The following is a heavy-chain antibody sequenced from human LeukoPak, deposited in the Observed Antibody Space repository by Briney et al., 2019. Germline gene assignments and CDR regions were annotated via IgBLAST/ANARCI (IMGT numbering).Heavy chain of an antibody. V-gene: IGHV3-15*01. CDR2: IKSKIDGGTT. CDR3: TTDNQQQLNKWVFDY. CDR1: GFTFSNAW. D-gene: IGHD6-13*01. J-gene: IGHJ4*02. Sequence: GGSLRLSCAASGFTFSNAWMSWVRQAPGKGLEWVGRIKSKIDGGTTEYAAPVKGRFTISRDDSKNTLFLQMNSLKTEDTAVYYCTTDNQQQLNKWVFDYWGQGTLVIVSS.